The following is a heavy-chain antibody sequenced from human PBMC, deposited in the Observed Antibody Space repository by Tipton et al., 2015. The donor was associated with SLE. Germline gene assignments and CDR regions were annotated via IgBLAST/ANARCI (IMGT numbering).Heavy chain of an antibody. V-gene: IGHV3-9*01. D-gene: IGHD4/OR15-4a*01. CDR2: ISWNSGSL. Sequence: SLRLSCAASGFTFEAYAMYWVRQAPGKGLEWVSGISWNSGSLGYAVSVKGRFTISRDNAKNTLYLQMNSLRAEDTAMYYCIRYDNGWDWGQGTLVTVSS. J-gene: IGHJ4*02. CDR3: IRYDNGWD. CDR1: GFTFEAYA.